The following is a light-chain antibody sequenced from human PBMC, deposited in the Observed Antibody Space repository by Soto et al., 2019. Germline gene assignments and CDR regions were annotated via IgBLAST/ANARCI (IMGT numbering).Light chain of an antibody. V-gene: IGKV3-20*01. Sequence: EIAMTQSPATLSVSPGERATLSCRASQSVSSSYLAWYQQKPGQAPRLLIYRTSNRATGIPDRFSGSGSGTDFTLTISRLEPEDFAVYWCQQYDSSPRTFGQGTKVDIK. CDR3: QQYDSSPRT. CDR2: RTS. J-gene: IGKJ1*01. CDR1: QSVSSSY.